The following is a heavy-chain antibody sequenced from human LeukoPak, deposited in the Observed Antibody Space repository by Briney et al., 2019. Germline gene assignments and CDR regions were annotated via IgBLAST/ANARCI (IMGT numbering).Heavy chain of an antibody. CDR2: ISYDGSNK. V-gene: IGHV3-30*18. CDR1: GFIFSSYG. CDR3: AKDGGVVVAASSYFDY. D-gene: IGHD2-15*01. J-gene: IGHJ4*02. Sequence: PGGSLRLSCAASGFIFSSYGMHWVRQAPGKGLEWVAVISYDGSNKYYADSVKGRFTISRDNSKNTLYLQMNSLRAEDTAVYYCAKDGGVVVAASSYFDYWGQGTLVTVSS.